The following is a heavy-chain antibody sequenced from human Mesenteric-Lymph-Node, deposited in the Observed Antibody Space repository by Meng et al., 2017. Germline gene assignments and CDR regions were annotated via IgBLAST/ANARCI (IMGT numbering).Heavy chain of an antibody. D-gene: IGHD5-24*01. CDR2: ISSSASTI. CDR1: GFTFSDYF. Sequence: GESLKISCAASGFTFSDYFMSWIRQAPGKGLEWVSYISSSASTISDADSVKGRFTISRDNSKNTLYLQMNSLRAEDTAVYYCARERDGYNWYYFDYWGQGTLVTVSS. V-gene: IGHV3-11*04. J-gene: IGHJ4*02. CDR3: ARERDGYNWYYFDY.